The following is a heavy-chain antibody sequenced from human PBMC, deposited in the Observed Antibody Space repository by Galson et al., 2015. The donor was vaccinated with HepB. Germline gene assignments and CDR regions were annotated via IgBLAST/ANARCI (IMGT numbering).Heavy chain of an antibody. CDR2: TQYDGSNR. J-gene: IGHJ4*02. Sequence: SLRLSCAASGFTFSSYGMHWVRQAPGKGLEWVTFTQYDGSNRYYTDSVKGRFTISRDNSKNTLYLQMNSLRAEDTAVYYCAKGGGYCTSTSCSSDYWGQGTLVTVSS. CDR1: GFTFSSYG. CDR3: AKGGGYCTSTSCSSDY. V-gene: IGHV3-30*02. D-gene: IGHD2-2*01.